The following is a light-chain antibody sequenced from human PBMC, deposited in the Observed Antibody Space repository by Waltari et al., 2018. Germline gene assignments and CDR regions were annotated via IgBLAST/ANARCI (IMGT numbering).Light chain of an antibody. CDR2: GAS. CDR3: QQYGTSPPLT. CDR1: HSVSTYY. Sequence: EIVLTQSPDTLSWSTAEKATLSCRASHSVSTYYLAWYQHKPGQAPSLVIYGASTRAAGIPDRFSGSGSGTDFTLTISGLEPEDFAVYYCQQYGTSPPLTFGGGTKVEIK. V-gene: IGKV3-20*01. J-gene: IGKJ4*01.